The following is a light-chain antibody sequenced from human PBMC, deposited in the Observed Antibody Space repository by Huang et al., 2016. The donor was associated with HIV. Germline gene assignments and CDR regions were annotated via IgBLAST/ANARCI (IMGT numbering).Light chain of an antibody. CDR2: DSS. J-gene: IGKJ2*01. V-gene: IGKV3-15*01. CDR3: QQYNDWPMYT. Sequence: EIVMTQSPATLSVSPGERATLSCRASQSVSSNLAWYQQKPGQAPRLLTYDSSTRATDIPARFSGSGSGTEFTLTISSLQSEDFAVYYCQQYNDWPMYTFGQGTKLDIK. CDR1: QSVSSN.